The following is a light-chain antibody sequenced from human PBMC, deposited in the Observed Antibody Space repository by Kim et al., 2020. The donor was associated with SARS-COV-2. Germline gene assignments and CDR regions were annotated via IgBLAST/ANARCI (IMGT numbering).Light chain of an antibody. CDR2: GAS. J-gene: IGKJ1*01. V-gene: IGKV3-20*01. CDR3: QQYGNSPGT. CDR1: QSVSSNY. Sequence: TPGERATHSGRASQSVSSNYLAWYQQNPGQAPRLLIYGASSRATGIPDRFSGSVSGTDFTLTISRLEPEDFAVYDCQQYGNSPGTFGQGTKVDIK.